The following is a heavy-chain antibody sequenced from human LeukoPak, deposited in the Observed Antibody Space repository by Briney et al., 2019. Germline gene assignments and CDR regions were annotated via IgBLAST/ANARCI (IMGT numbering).Heavy chain of an antibody. CDR2: INHSGST. CDR1: GGSFSGYY. D-gene: IGHD6-13*01. Sequence: SETLSLTCAVYGGSFSGYYWSWIRQPPGKGLEWIGEINHSGSTNYNPSLKSRVTISVDTPKNQFSLKLSSVTAADTAVYYCARGIAAAVIFDYWGQGTLVTVSS. J-gene: IGHJ4*02. CDR3: ARGIAAAVIFDY. V-gene: IGHV4-34*01.